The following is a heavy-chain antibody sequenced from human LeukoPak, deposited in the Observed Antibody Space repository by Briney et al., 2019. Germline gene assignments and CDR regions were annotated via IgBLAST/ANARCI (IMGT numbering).Heavy chain of an antibody. CDR3: GRDLSVYDSSGLRAFDI. Sequence: GGSLRLSCAVSGLRFGDYGMIWVRQGPGKGLEWVSGLNWDGGRTGYANSVKGRFTISRDNAKNSLYLQMNSLRDEDTALYYCGRDLSVYDSSGLRAFDIWGQGTMVTVSS. CDR1: GLRFGDYG. D-gene: IGHD3-22*01. V-gene: IGHV3-20*04. CDR2: LNWDGGRT. J-gene: IGHJ3*02.